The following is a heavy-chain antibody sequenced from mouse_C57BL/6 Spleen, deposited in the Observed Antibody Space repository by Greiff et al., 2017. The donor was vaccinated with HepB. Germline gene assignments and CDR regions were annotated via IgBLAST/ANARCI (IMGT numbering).Heavy chain of an antibody. V-gene: IGHV14-1*01. J-gene: IGHJ2*01. CDR2: IDPEDGDT. Sequence: VQLKQSGAELVRPGASVKLSCTASGFNIKDYYMHWVKQRPEQGLEWIGRIDPEDGDTEYAPKFQGKATMTADTSSNTAYLQLSSLTSEDTAVYYCTTIYYGSDDFDYWGQGTTLTVSS. CDR3: TTIYYGSDDFDY. CDR1: GFNIKDYY. D-gene: IGHD1-1*01.